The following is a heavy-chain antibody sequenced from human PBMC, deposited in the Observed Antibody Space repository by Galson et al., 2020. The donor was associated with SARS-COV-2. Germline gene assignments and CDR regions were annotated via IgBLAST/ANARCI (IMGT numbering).Heavy chain of an antibody. D-gene: IGHD4-17*01. CDR3: ARGIPSYGDYSLRGGY. Sequence: NSGGSLRLSCAASGFTFSSYSMNWVRQAPGKGLEWVSSIDSSSSHINYADSLKGRFTVSRDNAKNLLYLQMNSLTAEDTAVYYCARGIPSYGDYSLRGGYWGQGALVTVSS. CDR2: IDSSSSHI. CDR1: GFTFSSYS. J-gene: IGHJ4*02. V-gene: IGHV3-21*06.